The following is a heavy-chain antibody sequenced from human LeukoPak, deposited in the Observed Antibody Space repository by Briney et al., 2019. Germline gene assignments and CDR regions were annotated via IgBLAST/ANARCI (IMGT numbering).Heavy chain of an antibody. CDR3: AKASAMIVVVSKHFDY. J-gene: IGHJ4*02. CDR2: ISASGGST. Sequence: GESLRLSCAASGFTFSNYAMTWVRQAPGKGLEWVSAISASGGSTYYADSVKGRFTISRDNSKNTLYLQMNSLRAEDTAVYYCAKASAMIVVVSKHFDYWGQGTLVTVSS. CDR1: GFTFSNYA. V-gene: IGHV3-23*01. D-gene: IGHD3-22*01.